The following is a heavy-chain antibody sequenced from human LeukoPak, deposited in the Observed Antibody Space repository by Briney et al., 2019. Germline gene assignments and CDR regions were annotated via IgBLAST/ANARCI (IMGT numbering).Heavy chain of an antibody. CDR1: GGSISSYY. J-gene: IGHJ6*02. D-gene: IGHD3-3*01. CDR3: ARLWHYDFWSGYYRPNDYGMDV. V-gene: IGHV4-59*08. CDR2: IYYSGST. Sequence: SETLSLTCTVSGGSISSYYWSWIRQPPGKGLEWIGYIYYSGSTNYNPSLKSRVTISVDTSKNQFSLKLSSVTAADTAVYYCARLWHYDFWSGYYRPNDYGMDVWGQGTTVTVSS.